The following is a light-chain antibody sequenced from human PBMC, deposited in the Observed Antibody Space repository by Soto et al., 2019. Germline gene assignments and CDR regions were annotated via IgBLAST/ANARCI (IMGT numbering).Light chain of an antibody. CDR2: EVS. Sequence: ALTPPASVSGSPGQSITISCTGTSSDVGGYNYVSWYQQHPGKAPKLMIYEVSNRPSGVSNRFSGSKSGNTASLTISGLQAEDEADYYCSSYTSSSTPYVFGTGTKVTVL. V-gene: IGLV2-14*01. CDR3: SSYTSSSTPYV. CDR1: SSDVGGYNY. J-gene: IGLJ1*01.